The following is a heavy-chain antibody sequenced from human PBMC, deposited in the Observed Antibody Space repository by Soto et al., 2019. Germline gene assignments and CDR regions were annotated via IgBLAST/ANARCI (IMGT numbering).Heavy chain of an antibody. CDR2: ISSNGGTT. CDR1: GFTFSNSG. Sequence: EVQLLESGGGLVQPGGSLRLSCAASGFTFSNSGMSWVRQAPGKGLEWVSGISSNGGTTNYADSVKGRLTISRDNSKNTLYLQLNGQRDDDTAVYYCAKDSNTETRCHQLYGMDVWGPGTTVTFSS. CDR3: AKDSNTETRCHQLYGMDV. D-gene: IGHD2-2*01. V-gene: IGHV3-23*01. J-gene: IGHJ6*02.